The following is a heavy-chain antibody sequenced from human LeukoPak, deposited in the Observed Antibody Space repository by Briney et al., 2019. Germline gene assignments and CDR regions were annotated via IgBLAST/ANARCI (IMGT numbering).Heavy chain of an antibody. CDR3: ARRGNCSSTSCLNWFDP. CDR1: GFTFSGYA. CDR2: ISYDGSNK. J-gene: IGHJ5*02. D-gene: IGHD2-2*01. Sequence: GGSLRLSCAASGFTFSGYAMHWVRQAPGKGLEWVAVISYDGSNKYYADSVKGRFTISRDNSKNTLYLQMNSLRAEDTAVYYCARRGNCSSTSCLNWFDPWGQGTLVTVSS. V-gene: IGHV3-30-3*01.